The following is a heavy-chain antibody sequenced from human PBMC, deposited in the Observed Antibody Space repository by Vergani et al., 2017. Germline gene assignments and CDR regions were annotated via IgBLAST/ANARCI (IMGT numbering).Heavy chain of an antibody. J-gene: IGHJ5*02. D-gene: IGHD6-19*01. Sequence: QVQPQESGPGLVKSSETLSLTCSGSFDSIRNLYCNWSRHPPGKGLEWRGSNHYSENTHYNPSLKTRVSISVDTSKNQFSLTLTSVTAADTAVDYCASDTHSGQRADRWGQGILVTVTS. V-gene: IGHV4-59*11. CDR1: FDSIRNLY. CDR3: ASDTHSGQRADR. CDR2: NHYSENT.